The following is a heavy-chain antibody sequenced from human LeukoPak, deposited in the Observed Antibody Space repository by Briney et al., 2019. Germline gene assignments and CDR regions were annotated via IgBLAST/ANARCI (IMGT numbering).Heavy chain of an antibody. J-gene: IGHJ5*02. CDR3: ARAFRYDYSNYLNWFDP. Sequence: VKVSCKASGGTFISYAISWVRQAPGQGLEWMGGIIPIFGTANYAQKFQGRVTITADESTSTAYMELSSLRSEDTAVYYCARAFRYDYSNYLNWFDPWGQGTLVTVSS. CDR2: IIPIFGTA. V-gene: IGHV1-69*13. CDR1: GGTFISYA. D-gene: IGHD4-11*01.